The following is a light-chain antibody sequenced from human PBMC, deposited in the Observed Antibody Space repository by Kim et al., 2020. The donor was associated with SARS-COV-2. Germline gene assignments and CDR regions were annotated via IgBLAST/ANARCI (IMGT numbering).Light chain of an antibody. J-gene: IGKJ2*01. CDR2: GAS. CDR1: QSVSNSN. CDR3: QQYGYSPYT. V-gene: IGKV3-20*01. Sequence: LSPGEGATLSCRASQSVSNSNFGWYQKKPGQPPRLLIYGASNRVTGIPDRFSGSGSGTDFTLTISRLEPEDFAVYFCQQYGYSPYTFGQGTKLEI.